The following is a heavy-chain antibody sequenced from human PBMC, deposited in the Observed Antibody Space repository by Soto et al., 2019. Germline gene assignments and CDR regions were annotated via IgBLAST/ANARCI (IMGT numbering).Heavy chain of an antibody. V-gene: IGHV4-59*01. CDR3: ARDLTISSTDGPLDP. CDR2: IHYTGIT. CDR1: GGSMSRYY. D-gene: IGHD1-1*01. Sequence: PSETLSLTCTVSGGSMSRYYWTWIRQPPGKGLEWIANIHYTGITNYNPSLKSRVTILLGTSTSQFSLKVSSVTAADTAVYYCARDLTISSTDGPLDPWGHGTLVTVSS. J-gene: IGHJ5*02.